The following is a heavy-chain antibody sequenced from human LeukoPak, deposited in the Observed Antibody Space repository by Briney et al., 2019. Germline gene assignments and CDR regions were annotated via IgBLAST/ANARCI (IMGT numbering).Heavy chain of an antibody. CDR3: ARSLTTVASLLWFDY. J-gene: IGHJ4*02. D-gene: IGHD4-23*01. Sequence: GGSLRLSCAASGFTVSSNYMSWVRQAPGKGLEWVSVIYSGGSTYYADSVKGRFTISRDNSKNTLYLQMNSLRAEDTAVYYCARSLTTVASLLWFDYWGQGTLVTVS. CDR1: GFTVSSNY. CDR2: IYSGGST. V-gene: IGHV3-66*01.